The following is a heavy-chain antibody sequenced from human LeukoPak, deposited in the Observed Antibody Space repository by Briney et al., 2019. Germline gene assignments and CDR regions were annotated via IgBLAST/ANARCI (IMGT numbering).Heavy chain of an antibody. CDR1: GFTFSNAW. V-gene: IGHV3-15*01. J-gene: IGHJ6*02. Sequence: GGSLRLSCAASGFTFSNAWMSWVRQAPGKGLEWVGRIKTMSEGGTTDYAAPVKGRFSISRDDSKNTVTLQINSLKTEDTTVYYCATALRITGMDVWGQGSTVTVSS. CDR2: IKTMSEGGTT. D-gene: IGHD2-15*01. CDR3: ATALRITGMDV.